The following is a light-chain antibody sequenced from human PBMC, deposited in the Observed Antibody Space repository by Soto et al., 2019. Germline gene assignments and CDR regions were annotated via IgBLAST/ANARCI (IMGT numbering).Light chain of an antibody. CDR3: QQYDSVFT. CDR1: QGITNY. Sequence: DIQITQSPSSLSASVGDRLTITCQASQGITNYLNWYQQKPGKAPKLLIYGASNLETGVPSRFSGSGSGTDFTFTISSLQAEDIATYFCQQYDSVFTFGQGTRLEIK. CDR2: GAS. J-gene: IGKJ5*01. V-gene: IGKV1-33*01.